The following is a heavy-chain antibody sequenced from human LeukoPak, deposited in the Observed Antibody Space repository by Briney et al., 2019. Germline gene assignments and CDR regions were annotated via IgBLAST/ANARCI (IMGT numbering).Heavy chain of an antibody. V-gene: IGHV4-59*01. CDR3: ARDGNDCSGGSCYSLFRYFDY. CDR1: GGSISSYY. D-gene: IGHD2-15*01. J-gene: IGHJ4*02. Sequence: SETLSLTCTVSGGSISSYYWSWIRQPPGKGLEWIGYIYYSGSTNYNPSLKSRVTISVDTSKNQFPLKLSSVTAADTAVYYCARDGNDCSGGSCYSLFRYFDYWGQGTLVTVSS. CDR2: IYYSGST.